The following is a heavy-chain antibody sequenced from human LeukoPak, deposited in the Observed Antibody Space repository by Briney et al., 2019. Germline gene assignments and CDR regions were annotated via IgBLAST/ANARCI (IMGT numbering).Heavy chain of an antibody. D-gene: IGHD3-10*01. CDR3: ARSYGSGRRDAFDI. Sequence: ASVKVSCKASGYTFTDYYMHWVRQAPGQGLEWMGWINPNSGGTSSARKFQGRVTMTRDTSIRTAYMELSRLRSDDTAVYYCARSYGSGRRDAFDIWGLGTMVTVSS. J-gene: IGHJ3*02. CDR1: GYTFTDYY. V-gene: IGHV1-2*02. CDR2: INPNSGGT.